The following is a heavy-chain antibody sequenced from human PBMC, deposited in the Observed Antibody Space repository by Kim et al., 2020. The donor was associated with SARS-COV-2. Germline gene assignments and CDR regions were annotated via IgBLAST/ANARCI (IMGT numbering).Heavy chain of an antibody. J-gene: IGHJ4*02. CDR2: INTNTGNP. CDR3: AGDVFGYCSSTSCYSGLFDS. D-gene: IGHD2-2*01. CDR1: GYTFTSYA. Sequence: ASVKVSCKASGYTFTSYAMNWVRQAPGQGLEWMGWINTNTGNPTYAQGFTGRFVFSLDTSVSTAYLQISSLKAEDTAVYYCAGDVFGYCSSTSCYSGLFDSGGQGALVSVSS. V-gene: IGHV7-4-1*02.